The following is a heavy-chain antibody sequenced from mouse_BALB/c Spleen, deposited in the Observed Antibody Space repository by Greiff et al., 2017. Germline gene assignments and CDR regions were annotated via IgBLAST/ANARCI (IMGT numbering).Heavy chain of an antibody. CDR3: GREYGNDGDGYFDV. V-gene: IGHV5-17*02. Sequence: EVTVVESGGGLVQPGGSRKLSCAASGFTFSSFGMHWVRQAPEQGLEWVAYISSGSSTIYYADTVKGRFTISRDNPKNTLFLQRTSLRSEDTAMYYCGREYGNDGDGYFDVWGAGTTVTGAS. CDR1: GFTFSSFG. CDR2: ISSGSSTI. J-gene: IGHJ1*01. D-gene: IGHD2-2*01.